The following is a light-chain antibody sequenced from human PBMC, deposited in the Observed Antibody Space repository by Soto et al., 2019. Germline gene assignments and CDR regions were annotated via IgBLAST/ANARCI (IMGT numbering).Light chain of an antibody. CDR3: ASWDDSLNVV. CDR2: ANN. J-gene: IGLJ3*02. CDR1: SSNIGRNT. V-gene: IGLV1-44*01. Sequence: QSVLTQPPSASGTPGQRVTISCSGGSSNIGRNTVNWYQQLPGTAPKFLIYANNQRPSGVPDRFSGSKSGTSASLAISGLQSEDEADYYCASWDDSLNVVFGGGTKLTVL.